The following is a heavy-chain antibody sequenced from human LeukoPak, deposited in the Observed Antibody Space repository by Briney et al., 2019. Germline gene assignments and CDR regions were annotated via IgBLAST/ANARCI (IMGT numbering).Heavy chain of an antibody. D-gene: IGHD3-10*01. CDR1: GLTFSNAW. V-gene: IGHV3-15*07. Sequence: PGGSLRLSCAVSGLTFSNAWFNWVRQAPGKGLEWVGRIKSKISDETTGYAAPVKGRFAISRDDSKNTLYLQMNSLKTEDTAVYYCTYQMTIRGLSLYYWGQGTLVTVSS. CDR3: TYQMTIRGLSLYY. CDR2: IKSKISDETT. J-gene: IGHJ4*02.